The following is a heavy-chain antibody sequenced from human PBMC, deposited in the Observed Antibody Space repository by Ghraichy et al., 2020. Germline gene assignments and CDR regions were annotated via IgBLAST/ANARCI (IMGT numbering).Heavy chain of an antibody. D-gene: IGHD3-16*01. J-gene: IGHJ6*03. Sequence: GESLNISCAASGFTFSSYAMHWVRQAPGKGLEWVAVISYDGSNKYYADSVKGRFTISRDNSKNTLYLQMNSLRAEDTAVYYCARDPYPFYTPPYYYYYYYMDVWGKGTTVTVSS. CDR3: ARDPYPFYTPPYYYYYYYMDV. CDR1: GFTFSSYA. CDR2: ISYDGSNK. V-gene: IGHV3-30*04.